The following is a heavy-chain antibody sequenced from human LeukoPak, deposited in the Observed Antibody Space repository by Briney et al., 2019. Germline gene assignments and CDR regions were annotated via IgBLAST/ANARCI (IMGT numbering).Heavy chain of an antibody. CDR1: GYTFTGYY. D-gene: IGHD6-19*01. V-gene: IGHV1-2*02. CDR2: INPNSGGT. J-gene: IGHJ4*02. CDR3: ARDRYLSGMALSY. Sequence: ASLKVSCKASGYTFTGYYMHWVRQAPGQGLEWMGWINPNSGGTNYAQKFQGRVTMTRDTSISTAYMGLSRLRSDDTAVYYCARDRYLSGMALSYWGQGTLVTVSS.